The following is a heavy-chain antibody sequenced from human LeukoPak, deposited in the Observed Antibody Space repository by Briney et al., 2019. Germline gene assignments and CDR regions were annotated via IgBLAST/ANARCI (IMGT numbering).Heavy chain of an antibody. J-gene: IGHJ5*02. CDR1: GGSFSDYY. D-gene: IGHD3-10*01. CDR2: INHSGGT. CDR3: ARGGYYGSGNDFRFDP. Sequence: SETLSLTCAVYGGSFSDYYWSWIRQPPGKGLEWIGEINHSGGTKYKPSLKSRVTISVDTSKNQFSLKLSSVTAADTAVYYCARGGYYGSGNDFRFDPWGQGTLVTVSS. V-gene: IGHV4-34*01.